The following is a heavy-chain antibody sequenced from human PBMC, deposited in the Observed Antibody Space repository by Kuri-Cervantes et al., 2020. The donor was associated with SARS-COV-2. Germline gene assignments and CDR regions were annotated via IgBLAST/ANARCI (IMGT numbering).Heavy chain of an antibody. CDR1: GYTFTSYY. CDR2: INPSGGST. Sequence: ASVKVSCPASGYTFTSYYMHWVRQAPGQGLEWMGIINPSGGSTRYAQKFQGRVTMTRDTSTSTAYMELSRLRSDDTAVYYCAKDGAERAVHNWFDPWGQGTLVTVSS. J-gene: IGHJ5*02. V-gene: IGHV1-46*01. CDR3: AKDGAERAVHNWFDP. D-gene: IGHD1-26*01.